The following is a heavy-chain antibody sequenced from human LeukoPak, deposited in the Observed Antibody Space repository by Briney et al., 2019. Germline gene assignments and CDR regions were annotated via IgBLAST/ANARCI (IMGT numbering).Heavy chain of an antibody. J-gene: IGHJ4*02. D-gene: IGHD5-24*01. CDR2: INSDGSST. V-gene: IGHV3-74*01. CDR1: GFTFSSYG. CDR3: AREARGWLQCFDY. Sequence: GGSLRLSCAASGFTFSSYGMSWVRQAPGKGVVWVSRINSDGSSTSYADSVKGRFTISRDNAKNTLYLQMNSLRAEDTAVYYCAREARGWLQCFDYWGQGTLVTVSS.